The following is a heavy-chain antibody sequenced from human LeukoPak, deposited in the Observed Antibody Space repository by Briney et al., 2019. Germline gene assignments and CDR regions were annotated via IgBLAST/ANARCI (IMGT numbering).Heavy chain of an antibody. J-gene: IGHJ6*02. V-gene: IGHV3-23*01. CDR2: ISGSGGST. D-gene: IGHD3-10*01. CDR3: ANTIVRGVASMDV. Sequence: PGGSLRLSCAASGFTFSSYAMSWVRQAPGKGLEWVSAISGSGGSTYYADAVKGRFIISRDNSRNTPYLQMHSLGAEDTAVYYCANTIVRGVASMDVWGQGTTVTVSS. CDR1: GFTFSSYA.